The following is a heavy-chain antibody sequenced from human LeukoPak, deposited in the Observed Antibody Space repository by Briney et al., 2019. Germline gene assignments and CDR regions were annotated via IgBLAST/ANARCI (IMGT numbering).Heavy chain of an antibody. V-gene: IGHV1-18*01. J-gene: IGHJ6*02. CDR2: ISAYNSNT. Sequence: ASVKVSCKASGYTFTSYGISWVRQAPGQGLEWMGWISAYNSNTNYAQKLQGRVTMTTDTSTSTAYMELRSLRSDDTAVYYCARGYGSGSYFFYGMDVWGQGTTVTVSS. CDR3: ARGYGSGSYFFYGMDV. CDR1: GYTFTSYG. D-gene: IGHD3-10*01.